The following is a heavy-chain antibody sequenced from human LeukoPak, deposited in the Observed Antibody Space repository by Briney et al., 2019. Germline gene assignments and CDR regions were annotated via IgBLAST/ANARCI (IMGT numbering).Heavy chain of an antibody. V-gene: IGHV3-20*04. D-gene: IGHD2-2*01. Sequence: GGSLRLSCTASGFAFDEHGMRWVRHLQREGMGWDAGIIRRGKSTSYRDSVGGRFTICRDNAKHPLSLQMDSLRAEDTALYYCARAPITSPFYFDYWGQGTLVPVSS. CDR1: GFAFDEHG. CDR3: ARAPITSPFYFDY. CDR2: IIRRGKST. J-gene: IGHJ4*02.